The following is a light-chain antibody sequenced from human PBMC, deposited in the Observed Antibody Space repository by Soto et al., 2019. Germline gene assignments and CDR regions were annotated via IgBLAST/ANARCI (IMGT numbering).Light chain of an antibody. CDR3: STWDDSLSSVL. CDR1: SSTIGSNN. CDR2: END. Sequence: QSVLTQPPSASGTPGQRVTVSCSGSSSTIGSNNVAWYQKLAGSAPKRLIYENDQRPPGVPDRFSGSKSCTSAALAISGLRHDDEDTYYCSTWDDSLSSVLFGGGTQLTVL. J-gene: IGLJ2*01. V-gene: IGLV1-47*01.